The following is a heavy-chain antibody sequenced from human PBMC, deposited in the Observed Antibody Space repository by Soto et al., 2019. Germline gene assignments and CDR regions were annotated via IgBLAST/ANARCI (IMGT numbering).Heavy chain of an antibody. CDR3: ARGEKDWRDY. D-gene: IGHD1-1*01. J-gene: IGHJ4*02. Sequence: QVQLHESGPGLVKVSETLSLTCTISGGSVFSGAFYWSWIRQPPGKGLEWIGYIHYSGTTNYNPSLKSRVAITVDTSKTQFSLTLTSVTAADAAVYYCARGEKDWRDYWGQGTLVIVSS. CDR2: IHYSGTT. CDR1: GGSVFSGAFY. V-gene: IGHV4-61*08.